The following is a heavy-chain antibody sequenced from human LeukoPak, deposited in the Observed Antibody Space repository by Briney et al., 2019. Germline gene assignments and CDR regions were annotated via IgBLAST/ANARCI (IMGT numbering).Heavy chain of an antibody. CDR3: ARVIGGDYHFDS. CDR1: GFTFSSSW. D-gene: IGHD2-21*02. Sequence: GGSLRLSCAASGFTFSSSWMHWVRQVPGKGLVCVSRINTDGTYIIYEDSVKGRFTISRDNAENTVYLQMSSLRAEDTAVYYCARVIGGDYHFDSWGQGVLVIVSS. V-gene: IGHV3-74*01. CDR2: INTDGTYI. J-gene: IGHJ4*02.